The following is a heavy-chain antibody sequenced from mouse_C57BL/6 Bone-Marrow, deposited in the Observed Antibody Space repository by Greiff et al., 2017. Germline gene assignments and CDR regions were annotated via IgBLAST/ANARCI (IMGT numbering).Heavy chain of an antibody. CDR1: GYTFTSYW. Sequence: VQLVESGAELAKPGASVKLSCKASGYTFTSYWMHWVKQRPGQGLEWIGYINPSSGYTKYNQKFKDKATLTADKSSSTAYMQLSSLTYEDSAVYYCASHHDYDRYYAMDYWGQGTSVTISS. CDR3: ASHHDYDRYYAMDY. V-gene: IGHV1-7*01. CDR2: INPSSGYT. J-gene: IGHJ4*01. D-gene: IGHD2-4*01.